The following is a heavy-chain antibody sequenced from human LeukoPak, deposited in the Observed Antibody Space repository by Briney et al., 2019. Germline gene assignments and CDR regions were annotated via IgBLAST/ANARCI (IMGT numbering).Heavy chain of an antibody. CDR1: GYTFTSYG. J-gene: IGHJ4*02. D-gene: IGHD2-2*01. CDR3: AREVVPAAPFDY. Sequence: ASVKVSCKASGYTFTSYGISWVRQAPGXXXXXMGWISAYNGNTNYAQKLQGRVTMTTDTSTSTAYMELRSLRSDDTAVYYCAREVVPAAPFDYWGQGTLVTVSS. CDR2: ISAYNGNT. V-gene: IGHV1-18*01.